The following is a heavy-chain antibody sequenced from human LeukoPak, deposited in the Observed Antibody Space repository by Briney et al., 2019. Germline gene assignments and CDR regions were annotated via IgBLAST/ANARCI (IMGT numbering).Heavy chain of an antibody. D-gene: IGHD3-9*01. CDR1: GGSISTSNYY. V-gene: IGHV4-39*07. J-gene: IGHJ4*02. Sequence: NPSETLSLTCTVSGGSISTSNYYWGWIRQPPGKGLEWIGNIFYSGSTYYSPSLKSRVTISVDTSKNQFSLKLSSVTAADTAVYYCARTGYYRKELDYWGQGTLVTVSS. CDR3: ARTGYYRKELDY. CDR2: IFYSGST.